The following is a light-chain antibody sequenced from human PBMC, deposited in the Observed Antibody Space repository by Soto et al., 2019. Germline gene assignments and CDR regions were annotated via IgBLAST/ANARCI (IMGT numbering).Light chain of an antibody. Sequence: EIVMTQSPATLSVSPWERVTLSCRASQMISSDLAWYQQKPGQAPRLVIYDASTRATGIPARFSGSGSGTEFTLTISSLQSEDFAVYYCQQYNNWPRTFGQGTKVDIK. J-gene: IGKJ1*01. V-gene: IGKV3-15*01. CDR3: QQYNNWPRT. CDR2: DAS. CDR1: QMISSD.